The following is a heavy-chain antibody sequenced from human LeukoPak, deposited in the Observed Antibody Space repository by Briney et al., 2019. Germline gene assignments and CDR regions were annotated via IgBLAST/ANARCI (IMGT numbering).Heavy chain of an antibody. D-gene: IGHD6-6*01. CDR1: GGSFSGYY. CDR2: INHSGST. V-gene: IGHV4-34*01. J-gene: IGHJ4*02. CDR3: ARHTPQYSSSSWYFDY. Sequence: SETLCLTCAVYGGSFSGYYWSWIRQPPGKGLEWIGEINHSGSTNYNPSLKSRVTISVDTSKNQFSLKLSSVTAADTAVYYCARHTPQYSSSSWYFDYWGQGTLVTVSS.